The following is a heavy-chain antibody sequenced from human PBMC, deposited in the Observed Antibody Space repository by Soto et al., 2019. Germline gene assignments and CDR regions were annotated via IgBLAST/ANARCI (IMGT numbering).Heavy chain of an antibody. J-gene: IGHJ4*02. V-gene: IGHV3-23*01. D-gene: IGHD5-18*01. CDR3: AKGRGGSLYNYGGGPDN. CDR1: GFTFNSYV. Sequence: EVHLLESGGGLVKPGGSQRLSCVASGFTFNSYVMSWVRQAPGRGLEWVSGISGSGGNTYYADSVKGRFTISRDNSKDTLYLQMTSLRAEDTALYYCAKGRGGSLYNYGGGPDNWGQGTLLTVSS. CDR2: ISGSGGNT.